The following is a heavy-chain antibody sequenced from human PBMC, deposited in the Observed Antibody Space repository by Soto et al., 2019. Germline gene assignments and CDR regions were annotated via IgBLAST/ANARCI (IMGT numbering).Heavy chain of an antibody. V-gene: IGHV4-30-4*01. CDR1: GGSISSGYYY. D-gene: IGHD6-13*01. J-gene: IGHJ5*02. CDR3: ARERPDGSRLDP. Sequence: PSETLSLTCTVSGGSISSGYYYWSWIRQPPGEGLEWIGYIYHSGKTYYNPSLKSRVTISVDTSKNQFSLKLSSVTAADTAVYYCARERPDGSRLDPWGQGTLVTVSS. CDR2: IYHSGKT.